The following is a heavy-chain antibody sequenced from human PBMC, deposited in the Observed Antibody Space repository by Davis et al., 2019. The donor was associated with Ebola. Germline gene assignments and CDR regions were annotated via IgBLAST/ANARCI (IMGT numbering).Heavy chain of an antibody. CDR3: ARDFPRGYCSGGSCGHYYGMDV. V-gene: IGHV3-48*01. J-gene: IGHJ6*02. Sequence: GESLKISCAASGFTFSSYSMNWVRQAPGKGLEWVSYISSSSSTIYYADSVKGRFTISRDNAKNTLYLQMNSLRAEDTAVYYCARDFPRGYCSGGSCGHYYGMDVWGQGTTVTVSS. CDR1: GFTFSSYS. CDR2: ISSSSSTI. D-gene: IGHD2-15*01.